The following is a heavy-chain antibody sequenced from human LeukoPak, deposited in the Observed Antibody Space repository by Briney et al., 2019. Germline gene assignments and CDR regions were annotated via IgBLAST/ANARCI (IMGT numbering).Heavy chain of an antibody. J-gene: IGHJ6*02. CDR2: ISYDGSNK. Sequence: GGSLRLSCAASGFTFSSYGMHWVRQAPGKGLEWVAVISYDGSNKYYADSVKGRFTISRDNSKNTLYLQMNSLRAEDTAVYYCAKVFVSSSWYYYYGMDVGGQGPTVPVSS. CDR3: AKVFVSSSWYYYYGMDV. V-gene: IGHV3-30*18. CDR1: GFTFSSYG. D-gene: IGHD6-13*01.